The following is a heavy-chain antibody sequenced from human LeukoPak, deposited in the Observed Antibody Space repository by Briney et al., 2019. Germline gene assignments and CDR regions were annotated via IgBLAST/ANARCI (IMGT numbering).Heavy chain of an antibody. CDR2: IYYSGST. CDR3: AREITSSGWYYFDY. D-gene: IGHD6-19*01. CDR1: GVSISSYY. V-gene: IGHV4-59*01. Sequence: SETLSLTCTVSGVSISSYYWSWIRQPPGKGLEWIGYIYYSGSTNYNPSLKRRVTISVDTSTNQFSLKMSSVTAADTAVYYYAREITSSGWYYFDYWGQGTLVTVSS. J-gene: IGHJ4*02.